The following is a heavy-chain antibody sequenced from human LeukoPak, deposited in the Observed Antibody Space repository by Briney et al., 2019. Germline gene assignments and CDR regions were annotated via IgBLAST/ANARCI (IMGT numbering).Heavy chain of an antibody. J-gene: IGHJ4*02. V-gene: IGHV3-49*03. CDR2: IRRKAYGGTT. CDR3: TIASRGVLVVAATAY. Sequence: GRSLRLSCTASGFTFGEYAMSWFRQAPGKGLEWVGFIRRKAYGGTTEYAASVKGRFTISRDDSKSIADLQMNSLKTEDTAVYYCTIASRGVLVVAATAYCGQGTLVTVSS. CDR1: GFTFGEYA. D-gene: IGHD2-15*01.